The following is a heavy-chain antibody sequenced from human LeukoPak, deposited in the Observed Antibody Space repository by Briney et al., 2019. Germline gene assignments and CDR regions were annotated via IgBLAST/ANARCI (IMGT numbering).Heavy chain of an antibody. CDR1: GFTFNIYS. V-gene: IGHV3-21*01. Sequence: PGGSLRLSCAASGFTFNIYSMNWVRQAPGKGLEWVSSITSSSTYIYYADSVKGRFTISRDNAKNSLYLQMNSLRAEDTAVYYCARRYCSSTNCYAFEDWGQGTLVTVSS. J-gene: IGHJ4*02. CDR2: ITSSSTYI. D-gene: IGHD2-2*01. CDR3: ARRYCSSTNCYAFED.